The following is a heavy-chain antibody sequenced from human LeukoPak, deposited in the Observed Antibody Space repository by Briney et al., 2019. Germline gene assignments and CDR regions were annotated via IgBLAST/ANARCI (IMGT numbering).Heavy chain of an antibody. CDR2: ISGSGGST. CDR1: DFTVSNNY. Sequence: GGSLRLSCAASDFTVSNNYMSWVRQAPGKGLEWVSAISGSGGSTYYADSVKGRFTISRDNSKNTLYLQMNSLRAEDTAVYYCAKRAAAGTLDYWGQGTLVTVSS. V-gene: IGHV3-23*01. CDR3: AKRAAAGTLDY. J-gene: IGHJ4*02. D-gene: IGHD6-13*01.